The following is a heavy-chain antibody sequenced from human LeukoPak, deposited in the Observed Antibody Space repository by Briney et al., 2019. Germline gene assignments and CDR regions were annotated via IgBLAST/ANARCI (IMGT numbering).Heavy chain of an antibody. CDR2: VYPGDSYT. V-gene: IGHV5-51*01. CDR3: ARHSADTAMGFDY. J-gene: IGHJ4*02. Sequence: GESLKISCKGSGYPFTTYWIGWVRQMPGKGLEWMGVVYPGDSYTRYSPSFQGQVTISADKSISTAYLQWSSLKASDTAMYYCARHSADTAMGFDYWGQGTLVTVSS. CDR1: GYPFTTYW. D-gene: IGHD5-18*01.